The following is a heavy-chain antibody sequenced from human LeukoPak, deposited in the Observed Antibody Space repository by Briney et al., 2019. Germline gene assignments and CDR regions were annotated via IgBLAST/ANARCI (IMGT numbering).Heavy chain of an antibody. Sequence: GGSLRLSCVACGFIYRHYWLSWVRRAPGKGLEWVSVSYSGGRTYYADSVKGRFTISRDNSKNTLYLQMYSLRAEDTAVYYCARDSASYGYDYYYGMDVWGQGTTVTVSS. V-gene: IGHV3-66*01. D-gene: IGHD1-26*01. CDR2: SYSGGRT. J-gene: IGHJ6*02. CDR1: GFIYRHYW. CDR3: ARDSASYGYDYYYGMDV.